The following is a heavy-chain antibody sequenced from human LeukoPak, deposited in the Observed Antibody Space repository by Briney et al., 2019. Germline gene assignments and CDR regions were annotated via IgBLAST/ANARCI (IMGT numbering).Heavy chain of an antibody. Sequence: PSETLSLTCTVSGGSISSGGYYWSWIRQHPGKGLEWIGYIYYSGGTYYNPSLKSRVTISVDTSKNQFSLKLNSVTAADTAVYYCASSRYSDILTGYWVYYFDNWGQGALVTVSS. D-gene: IGHD3-9*01. CDR1: GGSISSGGYY. CDR2: IYYSGGT. V-gene: IGHV4-31*03. CDR3: ASSRYSDILTGYWVYYFDN. J-gene: IGHJ4*02.